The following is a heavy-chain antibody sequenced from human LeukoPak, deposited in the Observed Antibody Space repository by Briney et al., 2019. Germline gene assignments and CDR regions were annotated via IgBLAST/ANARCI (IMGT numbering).Heavy chain of an antibody. Sequence: GGSLRLSCAASGFTFSSYAIHWGRQAPGKGLEWVAVIWYDGVDKYYEDSVKCRFTLSRDNSTTTVYLQLNTRGAGDTAVYYCGRGRPSRTYCLDFWAQGPLV. CDR3: GRGRPSRTYCLDF. D-gene: IGHD6-13*01. CDR1: GFTFSSYA. CDR2: IWYDGVDK. J-gene: IGHJ4*02. V-gene: IGHV3-33*01.